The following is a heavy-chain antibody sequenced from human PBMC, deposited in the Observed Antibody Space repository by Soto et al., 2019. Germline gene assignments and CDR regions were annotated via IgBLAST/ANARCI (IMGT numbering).Heavy chain of an antibody. V-gene: IGHV3-30*18. CDR1: GFTFSSYG. J-gene: IGHJ4*02. Sequence: QVQLVESGGGVVQPGRSLRFSCAASGFTFSSYGMHWVRQAPGKGLEWVAVISYDGSNKYYADSVKGRFTISRDNSKNTLYLQMNSLRAEDTAVYYCAKEPYSGSYNPYFDYWGQGTLVTVSS. CDR3: AKEPYSGSYNPYFDY. D-gene: IGHD1-26*01. CDR2: ISYDGSNK.